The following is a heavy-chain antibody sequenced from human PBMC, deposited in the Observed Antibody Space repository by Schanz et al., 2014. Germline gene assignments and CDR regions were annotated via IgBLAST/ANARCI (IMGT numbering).Heavy chain of an antibody. CDR3: ARDLISSGWYG. Sequence: VRLVESGGGLVKPGGSLRLSCAASGFSFSTYGMTWVRQAPGKGLEWVSYISNSGTTIYYADSVKGRFTISRDNAKNSLYLQMNSLRVEDTAVYYCARDLISSGWYGWGQGTLVTVSS. CDR1: GFSFSTYG. D-gene: IGHD6-19*01. V-gene: IGHV3-11*01. J-gene: IGHJ4*02. CDR2: ISNSGTTI.